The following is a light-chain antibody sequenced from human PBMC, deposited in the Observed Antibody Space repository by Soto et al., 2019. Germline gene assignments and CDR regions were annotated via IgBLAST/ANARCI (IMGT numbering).Light chain of an antibody. CDR3: QQYSKWPLT. Sequence: IVLSQSPATLSLSPGERATLSCRASQSVSSSYLAWYQQKPGQAPRLLIYGASTRATGIPARFSGSGPGTEFILTISSLQSEDFAVYYCQQYSKWPLTFGGGTKVDIK. J-gene: IGKJ4*01. V-gene: IGKV3-15*01. CDR1: QSVSSSY. CDR2: GAS.